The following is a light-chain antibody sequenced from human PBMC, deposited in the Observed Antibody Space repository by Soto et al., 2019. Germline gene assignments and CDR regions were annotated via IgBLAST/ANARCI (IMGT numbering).Light chain of an antibody. Sequence: EIVLTQSPGTLSLSPGERATLSCRASQSVSSTYVAWYQQRPGQTPKLLIYEASTRATGIPDRFSGSGSGTDYTLTIGRLEPEDFAVYYCQQYGNSPQTFGQGTKVDI. CDR1: QSVSSTY. J-gene: IGKJ1*01. V-gene: IGKV3-20*01. CDR2: EAS. CDR3: QQYGNSPQT.